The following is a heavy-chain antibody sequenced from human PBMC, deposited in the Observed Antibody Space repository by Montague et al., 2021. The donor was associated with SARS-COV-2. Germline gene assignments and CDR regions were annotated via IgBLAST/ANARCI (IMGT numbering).Heavy chain of an antibody. CDR3: VTPGKTAVAGQFDY. J-gene: IGHJ4*02. CDR2: LYEGDTA. Sequence: SETLSLTCTVSGGSIRSTTFYWGWIRQSPWNGLEWIVYLYEGDTAYYNPSLKSRVAISLYTPNNQFSLKITSLIVADTAIYYCVTPGKTAVAGQFDYWGPGILVTVAS. D-gene: IGHD6-19*01. CDR1: GGSIRSTTFY. V-gene: IGHV4-39*07.